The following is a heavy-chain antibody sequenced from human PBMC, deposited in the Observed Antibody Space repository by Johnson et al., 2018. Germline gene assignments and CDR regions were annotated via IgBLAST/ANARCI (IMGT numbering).Heavy chain of an antibody. V-gene: IGHV3-21*01. Sequence: EVQLVETGGGLVKPGGSLRLSCAASGLSFSSYSMNWVRQAPGKGLEWVSFISVGSSFRYYADSVKGRFTISRDNAKNSLHLQMNSLRAEDTAVYYCARDLAYSSSSTPFQHWGQGTLVTVSS. J-gene: IGHJ1*01. CDR2: ISVGSSFR. CDR3: ARDLAYSSSSTPFQH. D-gene: IGHD6-6*01. CDR1: GLSFSSYS.